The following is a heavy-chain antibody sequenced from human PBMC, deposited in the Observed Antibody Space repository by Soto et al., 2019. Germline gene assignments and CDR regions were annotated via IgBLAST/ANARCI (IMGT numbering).Heavy chain of an antibody. J-gene: IGHJ4*02. D-gene: IGHD3-3*01. CDR3: ATPSQYDDPFAY. CDR2: ISYDGSNK. V-gene: IGHV3-30-3*01. Sequence: QVQLVESGGGVVQPGRSLRLSCAASGFTFSSYAMHWVRQAPGKGLEWVAVISYDGSNKYYADSVKGRFTISRDNSKNTLYLQMNSLRAEDTDVYYCATPSQYDDPFAYWGQGTLVTVSS. CDR1: GFTFSSYA.